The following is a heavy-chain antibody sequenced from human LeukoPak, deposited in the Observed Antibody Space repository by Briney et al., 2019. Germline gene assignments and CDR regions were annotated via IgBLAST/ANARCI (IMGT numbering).Heavy chain of an antibody. CDR1: GFTFSSYE. CDR2: ISSSGSTI. D-gene: IGHD3-22*01. CDR3: ARVYYYDSSGFQP. J-gene: IGHJ1*01. Sequence: GGSLRLSCAASGFTFSSYEMNWVRQAPGKGLEWVSYISSSGSTIYYADSVKGRFTISRDNAKNSLYLQMNSLRAEDTAVYYCARVYYYDSSGFQPWGRGTLVTVSS. V-gene: IGHV3-48*03.